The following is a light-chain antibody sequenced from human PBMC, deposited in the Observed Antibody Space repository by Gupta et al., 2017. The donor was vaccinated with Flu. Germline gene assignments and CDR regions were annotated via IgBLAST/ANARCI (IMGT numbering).Light chain of an antibody. Sequence: IVLTQSPDTVSLSPGERATLSCRASQSVNSNYLAWYQQKPGQAPRLLIYDASSRATGIPDRFSGSGSGTDFTLTISRLEPEDFAVYFCQQYDKSPGTFGQGTKVEVK. CDR2: DAS. CDR3: QQYDKSPGT. J-gene: IGKJ1*01. V-gene: IGKV3-20*01. CDR1: QSVNSNY.